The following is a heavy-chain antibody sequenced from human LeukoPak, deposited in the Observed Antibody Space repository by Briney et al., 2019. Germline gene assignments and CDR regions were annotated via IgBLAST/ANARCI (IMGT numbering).Heavy chain of an antibody. CDR2: MNPNSGNT. Sequence: ASVKVSCKASGYTFTSYDINWVRQATGQGLEGMGWMNPNSGNTGYAQKFQGRVTITRNTSISTAYMELSSLRSEDTAVYYCARGSSVCSSTSCYTRGEFDYWGQGTLVTVSS. CDR1: GYTFTSYD. CDR3: ARGSSVCSSTSCYTRGEFDY. J-gene: IGHJ4*02. V-gene: IGHV1-8*03. D-gene: IGHD2-2*02.